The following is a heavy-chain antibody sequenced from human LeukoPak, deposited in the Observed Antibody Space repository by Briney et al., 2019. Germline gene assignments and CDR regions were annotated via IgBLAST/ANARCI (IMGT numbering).Heavy chain of an antibody. CDR2: ISAYNGNT. V-gene: IGHV1-18*01. CDR1: GYTFTSSG. CDR3: AGAGDIVVVPAGD. Sequence: GASVKVSCKASGYTFTSSGISWVRQAPGQGLEWMGWISAYNGNTNYAQKLQGRVTMTTDTSTRTAYMELRSLRSAHPAGESSAGAGDIVVVPAGDWGQGTLVTVSS. J-gene: IGHJ4*02. D-gene: IGHD2-2*01.